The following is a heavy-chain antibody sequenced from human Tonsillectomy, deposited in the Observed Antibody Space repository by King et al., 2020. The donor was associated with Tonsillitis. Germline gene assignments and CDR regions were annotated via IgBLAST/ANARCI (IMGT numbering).Heavy chain of an antibody. V-gene: IGHV4-59*01. J-gene: IGHJ4*02. CDR1: GGSISSYY. CDR3: ARGSEDFDY. CDR2: IYYSGST. Sequence: VQLQESGPGLVKPSETLSLTCTVSGGSISSYYWSWIRQPPGKGLEWIGYIYYSGSTNYNPSLKSRVTISVDTSKNQFSLKVNSVTAADTAVYYCARGSEDFDYWGQGTLVTVSS.